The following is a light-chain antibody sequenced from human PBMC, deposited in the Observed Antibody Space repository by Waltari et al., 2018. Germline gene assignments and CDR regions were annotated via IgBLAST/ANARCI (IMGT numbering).Light chain of an antibody. CDR2: GVS. CDR1: QSLNRA. CDR3: QHYLRLPVA. Sequence: EIVLKQSQDTVSLLQGERATLSCRASQSLNRALAWYQQKPGQAPRLLIYGVSTRATGIPDRFSGSGSGADFSLTITRLEPEDFAVYYCQHYLRLPVAFGQGTKVDIK. V-gene: IGKV3-20*01. J-gene: IGKJ1*01.